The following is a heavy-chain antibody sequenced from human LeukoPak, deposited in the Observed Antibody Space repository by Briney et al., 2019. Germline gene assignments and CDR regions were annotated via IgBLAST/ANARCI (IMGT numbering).Heavy chain of an antibody. Sequence: GASVKVSCKASGYTFTSYYMHWVRQAPGEGLEWMGIINPTGGSTSYAQKFLGRVTMTRDTSTSTVYMELSSLRSEDTAVYYCARDHYHKIHSVMVTAPDYWGQGTLVIVSS. J-gene: IGHJ4*02. CDR2: INPTGGST. CDR1: GYTFTSYY. D-gene: IGHD2-21*02. V-gene: IGHV1-46*01. CDR3: ARDHYHKIHSVMVTAPDY.